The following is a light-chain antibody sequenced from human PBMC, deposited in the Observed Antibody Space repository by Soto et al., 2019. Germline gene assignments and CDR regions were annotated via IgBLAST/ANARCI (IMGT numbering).Light chain of an antibody. J-gene: IGKJ1*01. V-gene: IGKV4-1*01. CDR2: WAS. CDR3: QQYYTTLCT. CDR1: QSVLYSSNNKNY. Sequence: DIVMTQSPDSLAVSLGERATINCKSSQSVLYSSNNKNYLAWYQQKPGQPPKLLIYWASTRESGVPDRFSGSGSCTDFTLTISSLQAEDVAVYYCQQYYTTLCTFGQGTKVEIK.